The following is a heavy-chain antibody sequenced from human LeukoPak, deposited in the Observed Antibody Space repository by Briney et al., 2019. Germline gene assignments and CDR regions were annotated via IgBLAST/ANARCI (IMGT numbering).Heavy chain of an antibody. J-gene: IGHJ3*02. CDR1: GGSISSSNW. CDR2: IYHSGST. V-gene: IGHV4-4*02. D-gene: IGHD3-10*01. Sequence: SGTLSLTCAVSGGSISSSNWWSWVRQPPGKGLEWIGEIYHSGSTNYNPSLKSRVTISVDKSKNQFSLKLSSVTAADTAVYYCASSGRYYYGSGSYPPDAFDIWGQGTMVTVSS. CDR3: ASSGRYYYGSGSYPPDAFDI.